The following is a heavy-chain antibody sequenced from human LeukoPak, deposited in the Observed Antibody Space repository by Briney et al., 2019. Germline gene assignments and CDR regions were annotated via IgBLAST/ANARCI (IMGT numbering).Heavy chain of an antibody. CDR1: GGTISRYY. J-gene: IGHJ4*02. CDR2: IYYSGST. V-gene: IGHV4-59*08. CDR3: ASDYDSSGYYFI. D-gene: IGHD3-22*01. Sequence: SETLSLTCTVSGGTISRYYWSWIRQPPGKGLEWIGNIYYSGSTNYNPSLKSRVTISVDTSKTQCSMKLSSVTAADTAVYYCASDYDSSGYYFIWGQGTLVTVSS.